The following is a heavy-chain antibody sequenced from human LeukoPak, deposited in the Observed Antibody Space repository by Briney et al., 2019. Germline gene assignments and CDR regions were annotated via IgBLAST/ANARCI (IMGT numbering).Heavy chain of an antibody. CDR1: GLTVTNAW. Sequence: GGSLRLSCSASGLTVTNAWMNWVRQAPGGGLDWVGRIASKTDGGATDYAAPVKGRFTISRDDSKNTLNLQMNSLKTEDTAVYYCTTGIRGDWGQGTLVTVSS. D-gene: IGHD3-10*01. V-gene: IGHV3-15*07. CDR3: TTGIRGD. CDR2: IASKTDGGAT. J-gene: IGHJ4*02.